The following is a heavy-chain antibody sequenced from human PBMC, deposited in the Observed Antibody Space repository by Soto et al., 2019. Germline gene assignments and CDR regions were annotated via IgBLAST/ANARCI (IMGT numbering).Heavy chain of an antibody. D-gene: IGHD6-19*01. J-gene: IGHJ4*02. CDR3: AGRIAVAGTLAY. CDR1: GLTFSSYA. V-gene: IGHV3-23*01. Sequence: PGGSLRLSCAASGLTFSSYAMSWVRQAPGKGLEWVSAISGGGGSTFYADSVKGRFTISRDNSKNTLFLQMNSLRAEDTAVYFCAGRIAVAGTLAYWGQGTLVTAPQ. CDR2: ISGGGGST.